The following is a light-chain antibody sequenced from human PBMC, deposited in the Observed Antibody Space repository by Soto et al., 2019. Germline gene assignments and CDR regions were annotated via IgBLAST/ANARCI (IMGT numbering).Light chain of an antibody. CDR1: QSVSNNY. Sequence: EVVLTQSPGTLSLSPGERATLSCRASQSVSNNYFAWYQQKPGQAPRLLIFGSSDRATGIPDRFSGSGSGTDFTLTISRLEPEDFAVYYCQQYGSSPPYTFGQGPKLEI. CDR3: QQYGSSPPYT. V-gene: IGKV3-20*01. J-gene: IGKJ2*01. CDR2: GSS.